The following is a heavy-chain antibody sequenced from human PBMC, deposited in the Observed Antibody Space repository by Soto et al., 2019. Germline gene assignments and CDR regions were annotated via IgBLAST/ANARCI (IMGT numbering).Heavy chain of an antibody. CDR2: IYYSGST. D-gene: IGHD3-22*01. V-gene: IGHV4-31*03. J-gene: IGHJ4*02. CDR3: ARGYYYDSSGYYPFDY. Sequence: SETLSLTCTVSGGSISSGGYYWSWIRQHPGKGLEWILYIYYSGSTYYNPSLKSRVTISVDTSKNQFSLKLSSVTAADTAVYYCARGYYYDSSGYYPFDYWGQGTLVTVSS. CDR1: GGSISSGGYY.